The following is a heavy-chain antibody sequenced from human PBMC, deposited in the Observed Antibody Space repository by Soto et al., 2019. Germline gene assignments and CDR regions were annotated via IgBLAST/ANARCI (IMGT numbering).Heavy chain of an antibody. Sequence: QVQLVESGGGVVQPGRSLRLSCAASGFNFSTYGVHWVRQAPGKELEWVGVISYDGGEKYYTDSVKGRFTISRDNCKDTLYLQMNSRRPEDTAVDNRASYVMGSPDYWGQGTLVTVSS. CDR2: ISYDGGEK. V-gene: IGHV3-30*03. CDR3: ASYVMGSPDY. J-gene: IGHJ4*02. D-gene: IGHD2-8*01. CDR1: GFNFSTYG.